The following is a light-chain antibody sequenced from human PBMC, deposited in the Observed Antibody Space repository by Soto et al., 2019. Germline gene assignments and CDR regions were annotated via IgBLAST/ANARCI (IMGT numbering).Light chain of an antibody. J-gene: IGKJ5*01. CDR3: QQYASSAIT. V-gene: IGKV3-20*01. CDR1: QFVSNRY. Sequence: EIVLTQSPGTLYLSPGESSTLLCRASQFVSNRYLAWYKQKPGQAPRLLIYGAKSRATGIPDRFRGSGSGTDFTLTVTPLEPEDFAVYFCQQYASSAITFGQGTRLDMK. CDR2: GAK.